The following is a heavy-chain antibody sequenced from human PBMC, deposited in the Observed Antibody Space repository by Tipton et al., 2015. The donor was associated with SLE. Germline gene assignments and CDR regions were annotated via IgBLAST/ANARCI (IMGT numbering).Heavy chain of an antibody. Sequence: TLSLTCTVPGDSITTGTYSWTWIRQPAGKGLWWVGRVYSSVSTNYNPSLESRVTISVDTSTNQFSLKLTSVTAADTAVYYCASDVLDAFDIWGQGTMVTVSS. J-gene: IGHJ3*02. D-gene: IGHD6-6*01. CDR1: GDSITTGTYS. V-gene: IGHV4-61*02. CDR2: VYSSVST. CDR3: ASDVLDAFDI.